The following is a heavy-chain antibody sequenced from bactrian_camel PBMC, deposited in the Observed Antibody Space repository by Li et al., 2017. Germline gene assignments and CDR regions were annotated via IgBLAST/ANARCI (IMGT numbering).Heavy chain of an antibody. D-gene: IGHD4*01. CDR1: GFTFSSYA. V-gene: IGHV3S40*01. J-gene: IGHJ4*01. CDR3: ATCSPTETQYSDSDH. CDR2: INSGGGST. Sequence: QLVESGGGFVQPGGSLRLSCAASGFTFSSYAMSWVRQAPGKGLEWVSAINSGGGSTLYADSVKGRFIISKNNANNTVYLQMNSLKSEDTALYYCATCSPTETQYSDSDHWGHGTQVTVS.